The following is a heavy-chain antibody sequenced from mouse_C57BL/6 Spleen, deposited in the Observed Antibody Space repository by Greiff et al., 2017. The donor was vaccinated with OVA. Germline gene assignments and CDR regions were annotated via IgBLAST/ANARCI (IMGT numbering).Heavy chain of an antibody. J-gene: IGHJ2*01. CDR1: GYTFTDYE. V-gene: IGHV1-15*01. CDR2: IDPETGGT. CDR3: TKLPYFDY. Sequence: VQLQQSGAELVRPGASVTLSCKASGYTFTDYEMHWVKQTPVHGLEWIGAIDPETGGTASNQKFKGKAIQTEDKSSSTTYMELRSLTSEDAAVYYCTKLPYFDYWGQGTTLTVSS.